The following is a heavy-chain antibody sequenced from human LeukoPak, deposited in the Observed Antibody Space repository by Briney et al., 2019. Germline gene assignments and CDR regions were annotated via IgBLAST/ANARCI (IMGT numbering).Heavy chain of an antibody. CDR2: ISDSGRST. V-gene: IGHV3-23*01. D-gene: IGHD4-23*01. Sequence: GGSLRLSCAASGFTISSYAMSWVRQAPGKGLEWVSVISDSGRSTYYADSVKGRFAISRDNSKNTLYLQMNSLRPEDTAVYYCARGAHKRDDYGGFFDYWGQGTLVTVSS. J-gene: IGHJ4*02. CDR1: GFTISSYA. CDR3: ARGAHKRDDYGGFFDY.